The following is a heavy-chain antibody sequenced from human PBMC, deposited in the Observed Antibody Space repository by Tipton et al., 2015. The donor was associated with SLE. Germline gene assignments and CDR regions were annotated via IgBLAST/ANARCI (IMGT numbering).Heavy chain of an antibody. CDR1: GFTFSRHW. Sequence: SLRLSCAASGFTFSRHWMTWVRQAPGKGLEWVANINQDGSEKYYVDSVKGRFTISRDNAKDSLDLQMNSLRAEDTAVYYCARGSDYYYYGMDVWGQGTTVTVSS. J-gene: IGHJ6*02. CDR3: ARGSDYYYYGMDV. D-gene: IGHD3-10*01. V-gene: IGHV3-7*01. CDR2: INQDGSEK.